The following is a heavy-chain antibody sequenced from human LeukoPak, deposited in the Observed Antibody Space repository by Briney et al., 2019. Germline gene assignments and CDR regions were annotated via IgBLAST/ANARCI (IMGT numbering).Heavy chain of an antibody. Sequence: PGGSLRLSCAASGFTFSSYSMNWVRQAPGKGLEWVAVISYDGSNKYYADSVKGRFTISRDNSKNTLYLQMNSLRAEDTAVYYCARDGGLWFGETYYFDYWGQGTLVTVSS. V-gene: IGHV3-30*03. CDR1: GFTFSSYS. J-gene: IGHJ4*02. CDR3: ARDGGLWFGETYYFDY. D-gene: IGHD3-10*01. CDR2: ISYDGSNK.